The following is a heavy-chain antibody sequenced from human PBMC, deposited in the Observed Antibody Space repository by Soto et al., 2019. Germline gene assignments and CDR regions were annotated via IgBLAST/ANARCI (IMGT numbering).Heavy chain of an antibody. Sequence: QVQLVESGGGVVQPGXSLRLSCAASGFTFSSYGMHWVRQAPGKGLEWVAVISYDGSNKYYADSVKGRFTISRDNSKNTMYLQMNSLRAEDTAVYYCAKDRGYSYRLGMDVWGQGTTVTVSS. V-gene: IGHV3-30*18. J-gene: IGHJ6*02. CDR1: GFTFSSYG. CDR3: AKDRGYSYRLGMDV. D-gene: IGHD5-18*01. CDR2: ISYDGSNK.